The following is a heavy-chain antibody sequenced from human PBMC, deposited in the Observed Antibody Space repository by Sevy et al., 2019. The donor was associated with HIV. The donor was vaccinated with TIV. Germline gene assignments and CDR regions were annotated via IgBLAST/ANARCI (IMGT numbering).Heavy chain of an antibody. D-gene: IGHD1-26*01. Sequence: GGSLRLSCAASGFTFSTYAMTWVRQAPGKGLEWVSVISGSGGTTYYSDSVKGRFTISRDNSKNTVYRQMNSLRAEDTAVYYCAKDREGSYYYFDYWGQGTLVTVSS. J-gene: IGHJ4*02. CDR1: GFTFSTYA. V-gene: IGHV3-23*01. CDR2: ISGSGGTT. CDR3: AKDREGSYYYFDY.